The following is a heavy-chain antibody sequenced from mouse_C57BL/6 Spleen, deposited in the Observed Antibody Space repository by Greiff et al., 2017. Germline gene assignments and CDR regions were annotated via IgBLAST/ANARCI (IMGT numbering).Heavy chain of an antibody. D-gene: IGHD1-1*01. CDR2: FHPYNDDT. V-gene: IGHV1-47*01. CDR1: GYTFTTYP. J-gene: IGHJ3*01. CDR3: ARGYYGSTSWFAY. Sequence: QVQLQQSGAELLKPGASVKMSCKASGYTFTTYPIEWMKQNHGKSLEWIGNFHPYNDDTKYNEKFKGKATLTVEKSSSTVYLELSRLTSDDSAVYYCARGYYGSTSWFAYWGQGTLVTVSA.